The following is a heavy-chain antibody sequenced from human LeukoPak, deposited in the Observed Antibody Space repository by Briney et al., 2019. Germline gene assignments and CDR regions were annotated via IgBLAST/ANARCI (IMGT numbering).Heavy chain of an antibody. CDR3: ARPEPGLGYCSGGSCYDYYYYMDV. D-gene: IGHD2-15*01. CDR1: GGTFSSYA. J-gene: IGHJ6*03. CDR2: IIPIFGTA. Sequence: GASVKVSCKASGGTFSSYAISWVRQAPGQGLEWMGGIIPIFGTANYAQKFQGRVTITADKSTSTAYMELSSLISEDTAVYYCARPEPGLGYCSGGSCYDYYYYMDVWGKETTVTVSS. V-gene: IGHV1-69*06.